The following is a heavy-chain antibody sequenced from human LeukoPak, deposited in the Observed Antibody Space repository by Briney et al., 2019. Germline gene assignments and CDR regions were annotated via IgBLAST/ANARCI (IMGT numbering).Heavy chain of an antibody. Sequence: SGPTLVNPTQTLTLTCTFSGFPLTTSGVGVGWIRQPPGKALEWLALIYWNDDERYNPSLQSRLTITKDISKNQVVLTMTNMDPVNTATYYCAHSGGGFCSSTSCLTWFDPWGQGTLVTVSS. CDR3: AHSGGGFCSSTSCLTWFDP. CDR1: GFPLTTSGVG. CDR2: IYWNDDE. J-gene: IGHJ5*02. D-gene: IGHD2-2*01. V-gene: IGHV2-5*01.